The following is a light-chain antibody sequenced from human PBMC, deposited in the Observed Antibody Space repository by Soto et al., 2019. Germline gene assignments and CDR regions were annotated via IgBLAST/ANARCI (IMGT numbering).Light chain of an antibody. CDR2: AAS. V-gene: IGKV1-27*01. Sequence: DIQMTQSPSSLSASVGDRVTITCRASQGISNYLAWYQQKPGKVPKLLIYAASTLQSGVPSRFSGSGSGTDFTLTVSSLQPEDVAIYCCQKYQSAPSFRVPFGQGPRLAIK. CDR1: QGISNY. J-gene: IGKJ5*01. CDR3: QKYQSAPSFRVP.